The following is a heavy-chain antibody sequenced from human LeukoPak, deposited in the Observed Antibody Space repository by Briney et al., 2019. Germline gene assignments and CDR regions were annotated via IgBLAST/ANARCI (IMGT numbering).Heavy chain of an antibody. CDR3: ARGLRKRGYSDYDSYYYHYYMDV. D-gene: IGHD5-12*01. J-gene: IGHJ6*03. V-gene: IGHV4-59*01. Sequence: SETLSLTCSVSGGSISAYYWSWIRQPPGKGLEWIGCIYYSGSTNYNPSLKSRVTISVDTSKNQFSLNLSSVTAADTAAYFCARGLRKRGYSDYDSYYYHYYMDVWGKGTTVTVSS. CDR2: IYYSGST. CDR1: GGSISAYY.